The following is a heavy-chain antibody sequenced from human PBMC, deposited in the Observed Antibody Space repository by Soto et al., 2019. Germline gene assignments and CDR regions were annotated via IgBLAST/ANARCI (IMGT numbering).Heavy chain of an antibody. J-gene: IGHJ6*02. Sequence: SLRLSCAASGSTFSSYGMYWVRQAPGKGLEWVAVISYDGSNKYYADSVKGRFTISRDNSKNTLYLQMNSLRAEDTAVYYCVEEAAAIHYGMDVWGQGTTVTVSS. V-gene: IGHV3-30*03. CDR1: GSTFSSYG. D-gene: IGHD2-2*01. CDR3: VEEAAAIHYGMDV. CDR2: ISYDGSNK.